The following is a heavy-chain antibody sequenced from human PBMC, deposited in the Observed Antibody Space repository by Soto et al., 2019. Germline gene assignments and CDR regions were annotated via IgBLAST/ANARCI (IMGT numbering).Heavy chain of an antibody. Sequence: PSETLSLTCSVSGGSISRFTYYWGWIRQPPGKGLEWIGTVYYNENTYYNPSLKSRVTITVDTAKNQFSLNLRSVTAADTAMYFCARRERYYGSPGWFDPWGPVTLFPASS. CDR3: ARRERYYGSPGWFDP. CDR1: GGSISRFTYY. CDR2: VYYNENT. J-gene: IGHJ5*02. D-gene: IGHD3-10*01. V-gene: IGHV4-39*01.